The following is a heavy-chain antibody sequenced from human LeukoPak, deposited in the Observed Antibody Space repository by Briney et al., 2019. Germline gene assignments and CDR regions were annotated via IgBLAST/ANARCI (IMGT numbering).Heavy chain of an antibody. D-gene: IGHD6-13*01. CDR1: GLTFSGYV. CDR3: AKGGWEAATYFDY. CDR2: ISANGGRT. V-gene: IGHV3-23*01. Sequence: GGSLRLSCAASGLTFSGYVMSWARQAPGKGLEWVAAISANGGRTYYTESVKGHFTISRDNSKNTLYLQMNSLRADDTAVYYCAKGGWEAATYFDYWGQGTLVTVSS. J-gene: IGHJ4*02.